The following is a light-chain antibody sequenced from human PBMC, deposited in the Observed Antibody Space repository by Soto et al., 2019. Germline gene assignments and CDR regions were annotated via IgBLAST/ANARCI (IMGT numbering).Light chain of an antibody. CDR2: EGS. CDR1: SSDVGSYNL. J-gene: IGLJ2*01. V-gene: IGLV2-23*01. Sequence: QSALTQPASVSGSPGQSITISCTGTSSDVGSYNLVSWYQQHPGKAPKLMIYEGSKRPSGVSNRFSGSKSGNTASLTISGLQADEEADYYCCSYAGIVVFGGGTKVTVL. CDR3: CSYAGIVV.